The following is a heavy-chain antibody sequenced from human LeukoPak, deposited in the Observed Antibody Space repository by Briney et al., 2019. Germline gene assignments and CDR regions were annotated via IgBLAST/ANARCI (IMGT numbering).Heavy chain of an antibody. J-gene: IGHJ6*03. CDR1: GGSISSSSYY. V-gene: IGHV4-39*07. CDR2: IYYSGST. CDR3: ARRGSRIVVVPAATRISYMDV. Sequence: PSETLSLTCTVSGGSISSSSYYWGWIRQPPGKGLEWIGSIYYSGSTYYNPSLKSRVTISVDTSKNQFSLKLSSVTAADTAVYYCARRGSRIVVVPAATRISYMDVWGKGTTVTISS. D-gene: IGHD2-2*01.